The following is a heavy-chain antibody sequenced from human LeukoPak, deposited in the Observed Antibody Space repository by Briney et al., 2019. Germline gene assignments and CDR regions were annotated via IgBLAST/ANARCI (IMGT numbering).Heavy chain of an antibody. V-gene: IGHV1-69*05. D-gene: IGHD3-22*01. Sequence: ASVKASCKASGGTFSSYAISWVRQAPGQGLEWMGGIIPIFGTANYAQKFQGRVTITTDESTSTAYMELSSLRSEDTAVYYCAREGRYYDSSGVESDAFDIWGQGTMVTVSS. CDR1: GGTFSSYA. J-gene: IGHJ3*02. CDR2: IIPIFGTA. CDR3: AREGRYYDSSGVESDAFDI.